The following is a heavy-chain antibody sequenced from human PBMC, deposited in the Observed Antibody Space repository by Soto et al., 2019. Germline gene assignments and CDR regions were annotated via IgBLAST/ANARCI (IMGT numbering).Heavy chain of an antibody. CDR2: IYYSGST. CDR3: ARFEGPNYYDSSGYDSGY. Sequence: SETLSLTCTVSGGSISSYYWSWIRQPPGKGLEWIGYIYYSGSTNYNPSLKSRVTISVDTSKNQFSLKLSSVTAADTAVYYCARFEGPNYYDSSGYDSGYWGQGTLVTVSS. J-gene: IGHJ4*02. CDR1: GGSISSYY. V-gene: IGHV4-59*01. D-gene: IGHD3-22*01.